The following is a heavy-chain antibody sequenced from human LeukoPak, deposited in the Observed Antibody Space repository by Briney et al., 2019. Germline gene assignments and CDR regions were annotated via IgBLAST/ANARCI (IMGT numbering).Heavy chain of an antibody. Sequence: ASVKVSCKASGYTFTSYYMHWVRQAPGQGLEWMGIINPSGGSTSYAQKFQGRVTMTRDMSTSTVYMELSSLRSEDTAAYYCARASDSIDSGYKYYFDYWGQGTLVTVSS. CDR1: GYTFTSYY. CDR2: INPSGGST. V-gene: IGHV1-46*03. CDR3: ARASDSIDSGYKYYFDY. J-gene: IGHJ4*02. D-gene: IGHD5-12*01.